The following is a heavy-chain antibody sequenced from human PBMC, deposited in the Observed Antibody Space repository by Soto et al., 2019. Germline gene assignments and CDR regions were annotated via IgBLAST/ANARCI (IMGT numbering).Heavy chain of an antibody. CDR3: AKGRYFDTSGGCAYY. V-gene: IGHV3-23*01. CDR1: GFIFDNYA. J-gene: IGHJ4*01. D-gene: IGHD3-22*01. CDR2: ISGSGHGT. Sequence: EVKWLESGGGLVPPGASARLSCITSGFIFDNYAMSWVRQSPGRGLEWVAAISGSGHGTVYTQSVQGRCIISRDKSKKTLFLQMNNLRDEDTAVYYCAKGRYFDTSGGCAYYCGLGNLVSVSA.